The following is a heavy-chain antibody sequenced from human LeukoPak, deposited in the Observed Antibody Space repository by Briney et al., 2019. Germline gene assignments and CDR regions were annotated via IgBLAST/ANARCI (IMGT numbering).Heavy chain of an antibody. CDR2: IAASGVGGATI. CDR3: AREPQWAIDL. CDR1: GFTFSDYY. Sequence: GGSLRLSCAASGFTFSDYYMSWIRQAPGKGLEWVSFIAASGVGGATIYYADSVKGRFTISRDNTRNSVYLQMNSLRAEDTAVYYCAREPQWAIDLWGQGTLVTVSS. V-gene: IGHV3-11*01. D-gene: IGHD1-26*01. J-gene: IGHJ1*01.